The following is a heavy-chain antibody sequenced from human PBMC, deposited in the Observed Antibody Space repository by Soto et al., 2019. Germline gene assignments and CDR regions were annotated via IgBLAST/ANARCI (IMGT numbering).Heavy chain of an antibody. V-gene: IGHV3-15*01. D-gene: IGHD4-17*01. CDR1: GFTFSNAW. CDR3: TTARGTYGAEYFQY. Sequence: GGSLRLSCAASGFTFSNAWMTWVRQAPGKGLEWVGRIKSKTDGGTTDYAAPVKGRFTISRDDSKSTLYLQMNSLKTEDTAVYYCTTARGTYGAEYFQYWGQGTLVTVSS. J-gene: IGHJ1*01. CDR2: IKSKTDGGTT.